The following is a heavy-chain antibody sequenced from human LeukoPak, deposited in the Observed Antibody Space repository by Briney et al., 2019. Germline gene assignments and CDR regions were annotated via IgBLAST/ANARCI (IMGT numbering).Heavy chain of an antibody. V-gene: IGHV3-23*01. Sequence: PGGSLRLSCAASGFTFSSYALSWVRQAPGKGLEWVSAISGSGGSTYYADSVKGRFTISRDNSKNTLYLQMNSLRAEDTAVYYCARDRVVPEGHYYNYYGMDVWGQGTTVTVSS. CDR3: ARDRVVPEGHYYNYYGMDV. CDR2: ISGSGGST. CDR1: GFTFSSYA. J-gene: IGHJ6*02. D-gene: IGHD2-21*02.